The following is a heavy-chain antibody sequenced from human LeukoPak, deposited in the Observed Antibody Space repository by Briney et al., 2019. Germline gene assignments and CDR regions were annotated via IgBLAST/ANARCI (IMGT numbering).Heavy chain of an antibody. CDR2: LKPSFGTA. J-gene: IGHJ5*02. CDR3: ARVQSDCPIASCHDKGFFDD. D-gene: IGHD2-2*01. V-gene: IGHV1-69*01. CDR1: GGTFSNYP. Sequence: SVKVSCKASGGTFSNYPVTWVRQAPGQGLEWMGGLKPSFGTANYAQKFQGRVTITAGESTRAAYMELSSLRSDDTAVYHCARVQSDCPIASCHDKGFFDDWGQGTLVTVSS.